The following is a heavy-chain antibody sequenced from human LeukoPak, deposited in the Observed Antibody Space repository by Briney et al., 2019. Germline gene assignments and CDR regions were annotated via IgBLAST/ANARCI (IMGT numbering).Heavy chain of an antibody. D-gene: IGHD6-13*01. J-gene: IGHJ5*02. CDR2: ISAYNGNT. V-gene: IGHV1-18*01. CDR3: ARVPSSSWYWSWFDP. Sequence: ASVTVSCKASGYTFTSYGISWVRQAPGQGLEWTGWISAYNGNTNYAQKLQGRVTMTTDTSTSTAYMELRSLRSDDTAVYYCARVPSSSWYWSWFDPWGQGTLVTVSS. CDR1: GYTFTSYG.